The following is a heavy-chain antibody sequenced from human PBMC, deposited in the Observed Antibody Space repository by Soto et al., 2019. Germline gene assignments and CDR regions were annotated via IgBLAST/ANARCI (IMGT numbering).Heavy chain of an antibody. V-gene: IGHV3-23*01. CDR1: GFTFSSYA. CDR2: ISGSVGST. J-gene: IGHJ6*02. Sequence: PGGSLRLSCAASGFTFSSYAMSWVRQAPGKGLEWVSAISGSVGSTYYADSVKGRFTISRDNSKNTLYLQMNSLRAEDTAVYYCAKRSAGHGYTHATDVWGQGTRVTVSS. D-gene: IGHD5-12*01. CDR3: AKRSAGHGYTHATDV.